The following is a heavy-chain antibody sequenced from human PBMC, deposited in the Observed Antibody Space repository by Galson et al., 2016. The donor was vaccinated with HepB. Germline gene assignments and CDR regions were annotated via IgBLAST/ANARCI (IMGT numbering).Heavy chain of an antibody. CDR2: ITGSGGST. CDR3: AKWGGYGDS. V-gene: IGHV3-23*01. Sequence: SLRLSCAASGFTFSAYSITWVRQTPARGLEWVSGITGSGGSTYYADSVKGRFTISRDNSKNKVFLQMNSLRGEDAATYYCAKWGGYGDSWGQGTLVTVSS. CDR1: GFTFSAYS. J-gene: IGHJ4*02. D-gene: IGHD5-12*01.